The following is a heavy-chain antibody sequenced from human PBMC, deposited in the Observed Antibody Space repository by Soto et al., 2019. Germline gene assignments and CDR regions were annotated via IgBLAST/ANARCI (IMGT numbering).Heavy chain of an antibody. D-gene: IGHD2-8*01. CDR2: VSGLGGST. J-gene: IGHJ5*02. Sequence: EAQLLESGGGLVQPGGSLRLSCAASGFTFSAYSMSWLRQVPGKGLAWVSGVSGLGGSTYYRDSVMGRFTTSRDNSRNRLYLQMNSLKGDDTALYYCAKSNGNKSEPYFFEHWGQGTLLTVSS. CDR3: AKSNGNKSEPYFFEH. V-gene: IGHV3-23*01. CDR1: GFTFSAYS.